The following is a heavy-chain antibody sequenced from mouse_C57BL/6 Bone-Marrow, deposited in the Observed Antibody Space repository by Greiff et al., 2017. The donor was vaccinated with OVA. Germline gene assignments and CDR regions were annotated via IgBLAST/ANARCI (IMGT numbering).Heavy chain of an antibody. V-gene: IGHV1-82*01. D-gene: IGHD2-1*01. CDR3: ARSIYYGNMFAY. CDR2: IYPGDGDT. Sequence: VKLMESGPELVKPGASVKISCKASGYAFSSSWMNWVKQRPGKGLEWIGRIYPGDGDTNYNGKFKGKATLTADKSSSTAYMQLSSLTSEDSAVYFCARSIYYGNMFAYWGQGTLVTVSA. CDR1: GYAFSSSW. J-gene: IGHJ3*01.